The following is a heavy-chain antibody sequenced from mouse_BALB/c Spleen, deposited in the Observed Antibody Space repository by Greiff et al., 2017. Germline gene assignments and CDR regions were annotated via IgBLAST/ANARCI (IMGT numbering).Heavy chain of an antibody. D-gene: IGHD2-2*01. CDR2: IWAGGST. V-gene: IGHV2-9*02. Sequence: VQLQQSGPGLVAPSQSLSITCTVSGFSLTSYGVHWVRQPPGKGLEWLGVIWAGGSTNYNSALMSRLSISKDNSKSQVFLKMNSLQTDDTAMYYCARGGLRRGDYAMDYWGQGTSVTVSS. CDR3: ARGGLRRGDYAMDY. J-gene: IGHJ4*01. CDR1: GFSLTSYG.